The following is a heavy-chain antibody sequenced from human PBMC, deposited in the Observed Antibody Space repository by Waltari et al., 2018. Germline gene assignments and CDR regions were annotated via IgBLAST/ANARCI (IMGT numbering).Heavy chain of an antibody. CDR2: INPSGGST. CDR3: ARGESAPSGSQLLWGSGVDP. V-gene: IGHV1-46*01. J-gene: IGHJ5*02. Sequence: QVQLVQSGAEVKKPGASVKVSCKASGYTFTSYYMHWVRQAPGQGLEWMGIINPSGGSTSYAQKFQGRVTMTRDTSTSTVYMELSSLRSEDTAVYYCARGESAPSGSQLLWGSGVDPWGQGTLVTVSS. CDR1: GYTFTSYY. D-gene: IGHD2-2*01.